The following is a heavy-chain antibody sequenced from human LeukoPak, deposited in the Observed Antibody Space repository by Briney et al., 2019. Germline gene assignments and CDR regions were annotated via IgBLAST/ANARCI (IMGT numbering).Heavy chain of an antibody. Sequence: GRSLRLSCTASGFTFSIYAMHWVRQAPGKGLEYVSAISSNGVGTYYANSVKGRFTISRDNSKNTLYLQMGSLRAVDMAVYYCASGYCSRTNCYPDYWGQGTLVTVSS. CDR3: ASGYCSRTNCYPDY. CDR2: ISSNGVGT. CDR1: GFTFSIYA. D-gene: IGHD2-2*01. J-gene: IGHJ4*02. V-gene: IGHV3-64*01.